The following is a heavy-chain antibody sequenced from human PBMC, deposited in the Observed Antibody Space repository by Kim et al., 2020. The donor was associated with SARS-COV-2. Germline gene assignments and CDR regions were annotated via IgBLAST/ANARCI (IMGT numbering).Heavy chain of an antibody. J-gene: IGHJ6*02. CDR2: IYYSGST. Sequence: SETLSLTCTVSGGSISSSSYYWGWIRQPPGKGLEWIGSIYYSGSTYYNPSLKSRVTISVDTSKNQFSLKLSSVTAADTAVYYYARRSDDYYYYGMDVWGQGTTVTVSS. CDR3: ARRSDDYYYYGMDV. CDR1: GGSISSSSYY. D-gene: IGHD3-16*01. V-gene: IGHV4-39*01.